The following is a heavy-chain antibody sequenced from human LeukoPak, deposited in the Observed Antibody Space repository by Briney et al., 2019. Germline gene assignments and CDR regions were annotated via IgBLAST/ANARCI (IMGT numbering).Heavy chain of an antibody. D-gene: IGHD2-2*03. CDR3: ARDLLGYCSSTSCYYRASAFDP. J-gene: IGHJ5*02. CDR2: IIPIFGIA. V-gene: IGHV1-69*04. Sequence: SVKVSRKASGGTFSSYAISWVRQAPGQGLEWMGRIIPIFGIANYAQKFQGRVTITADKSTSTAYMELSSLRSEDTAVYYCARDLLGYCSSTSCYYRASAFDPWGQGTLVTVSS. CDR1: GGTFSSYA.